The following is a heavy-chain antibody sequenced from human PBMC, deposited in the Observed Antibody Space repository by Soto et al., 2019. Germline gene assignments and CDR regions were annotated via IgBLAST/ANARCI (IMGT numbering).Heavy chain of an antibody. CDR1: GGSVSSGSYY. CDR2: IYYSGST. CDR3: ETRGALVVTRLFPH. J-gene: IGHJ1*01. V-gene: IGHV4-61*01. D-gene: IGHD2-15*01. Sequence: QVQLQESGPGLVNPSETLSLTCTVSGGSVSSGSYYWIWIRQPPGKGLEWIGYIYYSGSTNYNPSLKCRVTISVDTSKNPFSMELSSVTAEDKAVYYCETRGALVVTRLFPHWGQGNLVTVS.